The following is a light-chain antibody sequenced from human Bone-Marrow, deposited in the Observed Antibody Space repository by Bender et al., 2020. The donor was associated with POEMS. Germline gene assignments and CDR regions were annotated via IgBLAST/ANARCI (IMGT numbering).Light chain of an antibody. CDR2: DVS. CDR1: SSDVGGYDY. CDR3: SSYAGSNNLGVV. J-gene: IGLJ2*01. Sequence: QSALTQPASVSESPGQSITISCTGSSSDVGGYDYVSWYQQHPGKAPKLMIYDVSNRPSGVSDRFSGSKSGNTASLTIFGLQAEDEADYYCSSYAGSNNLGVVFGGGTKLTVL. V-gene: IGLV2-14*01.